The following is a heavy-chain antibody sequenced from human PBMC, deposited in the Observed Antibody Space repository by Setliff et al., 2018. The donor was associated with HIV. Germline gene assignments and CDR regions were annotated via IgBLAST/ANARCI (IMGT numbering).Heavy chain of an antibody. CDR3: ARQMPIPGIAITPVDY. CDR2: VFYTGFA. D-gene: IGHD5-12*01. J-gene: IGHJ4*02. V-gene: IGHV4-59*08. Sequence: SETLSLTCTVSGDSIRGYYWSWIRQPPGKGLEWMGYVFYTGFAAYNPSLKSRLTISVDTSKIQFSLTLTSVTAADTAVYYCARQMPIPGIAITPVDYWGQGALVTVSS. CDR1: GDSIRGYY.